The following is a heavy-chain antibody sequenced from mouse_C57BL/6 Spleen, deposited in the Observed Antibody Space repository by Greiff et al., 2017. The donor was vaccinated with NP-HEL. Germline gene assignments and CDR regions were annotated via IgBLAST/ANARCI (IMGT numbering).Heavy chain of an antibody. Sequence: VESGGDLVKPGGSLKLSCAASGFTFSSYGMSWVRQTPDKRLEWVATISSGGSYTYYPDSVKGRFTISRDNAKNTLYLQMSSLKSEDTAMYYCARHPSYDYGLAWFAYWGQGTLVTVSA. CDR2: ISSGGSYT. D-gene: IGHD2-4*01. CDR3: ARHPSYDYGLAWFAY. V-gene: IGHV5-6*01. J-gene: IGHJ3*01. CDR1: GFTFSSYG.